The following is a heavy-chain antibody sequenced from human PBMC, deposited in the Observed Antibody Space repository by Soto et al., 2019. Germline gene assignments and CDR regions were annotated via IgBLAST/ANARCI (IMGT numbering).Heavy chain of an antibody. V-gene: IGHV1-3*01. D-gene: IGHD3-10*02. Sequence: ASVKVSCKASGYTFTSYAMHWVRQAPGQRLEWMGWINAGNGDTKYSQKFQGRVTITRDTSASTAYMELSSLRSEDTAVYYCARVSRVFGGGYYYYGMDVWGQGTTVTVSS. J-gene: IGHJ6*02. CDR3: ARVSRVFGGGYYYYGMDV. CDR1: GYTFTSYA. CDR2: INAGNGDT.